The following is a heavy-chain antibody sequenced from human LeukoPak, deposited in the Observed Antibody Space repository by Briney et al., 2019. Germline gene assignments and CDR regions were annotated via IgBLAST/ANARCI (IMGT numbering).Heavy chain of an antibody. CDR1: GYSFGFSFSNVW. J-gene: IGHJ4*02. V-gene: IGHV3-15*01. CDR2: IKSIVGGGTT. D-gene: IGHD3-10*01. CDR3: ARDKERFGELFRVLIKKYYFDY. Sequence: GGSLRLSCAAYGYSFGFSFSNVWMTWVRQAPGKGLEWVGRIKSIVGGGTTDYAAPVKGRFTISRDDSKNTVYLQMNSLRAEDTAVYYCARDKERFGELFRVLIKKYYFDYWGQRTLVTVSS.